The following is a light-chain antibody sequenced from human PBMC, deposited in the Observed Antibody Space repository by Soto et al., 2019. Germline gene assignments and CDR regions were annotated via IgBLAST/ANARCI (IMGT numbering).Light chain of an antibody. CDR2: GAS. V-gene: IGKV3-20*01. J-gene: IGKJ1*01. Sequence: EIVLTQSPGTLSLSPVDRATLYCRASQSVSSSNLAWYQQKRGQSPRLLIYGASSRATGIPDRFSGSGSGPDFTLTISRLEPEDFAVYFCQHYGSSPWTFGQGTKV. CDR1: QSVSSSN. CDR3: QHYGSSPWT.